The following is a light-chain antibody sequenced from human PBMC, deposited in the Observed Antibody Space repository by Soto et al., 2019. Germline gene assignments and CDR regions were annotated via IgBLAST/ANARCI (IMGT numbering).Light chain of an antibody. CDR1: LSVSVY. CDR3: QQYGSSGT. CDR2: DAS. V-gene: IGKV3-20*01. Sequence: EIVLTQSPGTLSLSPGERATLSFRTSLSVSVYLDWYQQKPGQAPRLLISDASNRATGIPDRFSGSGSGTDFTLTISRLEPEDFAVYYCQQYGSSGTFGQGTKVDIK. J-gene: IGKJ1*01.